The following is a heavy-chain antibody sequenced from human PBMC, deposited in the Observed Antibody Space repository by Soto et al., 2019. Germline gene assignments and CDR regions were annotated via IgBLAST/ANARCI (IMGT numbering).Heavy chain of an antibody. CDR2: IIPILGIA. J-gene: IGHJ4*02. V-gene: IGHV1-69*02. D-gene: IGHD4-17*01. Sequence: QVQLVQSGAEVKKPGSSVKVSCKASGGTFSSYTISWVRQAPGQGLEWMGRIIPILGIANYAQKFRGRVTITADKSTSTAYMELSSLRSEDTAVYYCARSVEYTDYGDYVYDYWGQGTLVTVSS. CDR3: ARSVEYTDYGDYVYDY. CDR1: GGTFSSYT.